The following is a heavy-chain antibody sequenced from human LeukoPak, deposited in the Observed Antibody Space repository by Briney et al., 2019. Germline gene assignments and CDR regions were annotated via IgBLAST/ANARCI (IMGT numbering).Heavy chain of an antibody. CDR1: GFTFSDHY. V-gene: IGHV1-2*02. D-gene: IGHD4/OR15-4a*01. CDR3: ARHHDYGPDY. Sequence: ASLNVSCKTSGFTFSDHYMHGLRQAPGQGVEWMGWIKPDSVATNYAQKFQGRFTMSRDMSTSTVYMALSSLTSDDTAMYWCARHHDYGPDYWGQGTLVTVSA. J-gene: IGHJ4*02. CDR2: IKPDSVAT.